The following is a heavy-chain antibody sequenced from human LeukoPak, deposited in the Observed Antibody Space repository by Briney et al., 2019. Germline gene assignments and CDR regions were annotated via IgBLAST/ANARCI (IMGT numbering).Heavy chain of an antibody. CDR2: IRSKANSYAT. Sequence: PGGSLRLSCAASGFTFSGSAMHWVRQASGKGLEWVGRIRSKANSYATAYAASVKGRFTISRDDSKNTAYLQMNSLKTEDTAVYYCARGGVAARRADYYYMDVWGKGTTVTVSS. J-gene: IGHJ6*03. D-gene: IGHD6-6*01. V-gene: IGHV3-73*01. CDR1: GFTFSGSA. CDR3: ARGGVAARRADYYYMDV.